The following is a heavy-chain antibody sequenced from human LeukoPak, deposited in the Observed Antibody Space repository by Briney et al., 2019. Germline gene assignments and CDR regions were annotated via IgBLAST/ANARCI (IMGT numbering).Heavy chain of an antibody. D-gene: IGHD6-13*01. V-gene: IGHV3-74*03. J-gene: IGHJ4*02. CDR1: GFTFSTFW. CDR3: ARGGAAAAFDY. Sequence: GGSLRLSCAASGFTFSTFWMYWVRQAPGKGLVWVSHINSDGSSTTYADSVKGRFTISRDNAKNTLCLQMNSLRAEDTAVYYCARGGAAAAFDYWGQGTLVAVSS. CDR2: INSDGSST.